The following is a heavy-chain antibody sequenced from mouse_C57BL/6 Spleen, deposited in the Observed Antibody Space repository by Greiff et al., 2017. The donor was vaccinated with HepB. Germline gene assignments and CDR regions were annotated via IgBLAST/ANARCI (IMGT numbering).Heavy chain of an antibody. CDR3: ARASSQLGRLAY. V-gene: IGHV1-18*01. CDR2: INPNNGGT. D-gene: IGHD4-1*02. Sequence: EVQLQQSGPELVKPGASVKIPCKASGYTFTDYNMDWVKQSHGKSLEWIGDINPNNGGTIYNQKFKGKATLTVDKSSSTAYMELRSLTSEDTAVYYCARASSQLGRLAYWGQGTLVTVSA. CDR1: GYTFTDYN. J-gene: IGHJ3*01.